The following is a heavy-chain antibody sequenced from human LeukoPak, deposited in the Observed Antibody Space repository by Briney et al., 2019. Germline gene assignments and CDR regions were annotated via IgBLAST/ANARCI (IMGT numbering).Heavy chain of an antibody. CDR2: IYPGDSDT. V-gene: IGHV5-51*01. CDR1: GFTFSSYW. Sequence: GGSLRLSCAASGFTFSSYWIGWVRQMPGKGLEWMGIIYPGDSDTRYSPSFQGQVTISADKSISTAYLQWSSLKASDTAMYYCARHRDWYDPWGQGTLVTVSS. CDR3: ARHRDWYDP. J-gene: IGHJ5*02.